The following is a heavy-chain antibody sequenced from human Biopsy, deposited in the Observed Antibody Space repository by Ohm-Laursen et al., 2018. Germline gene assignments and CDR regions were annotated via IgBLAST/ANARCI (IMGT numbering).Heavy chain of an antibody. J-gene: IGHJ3*02. D-gene: IGHD6-19*01. CDR1: GGSISGSS. CDR2: ISYSGST. CDR3: AKHGSGWTGDDALHI. V-gene: IGHV4-59*08. Sequence: SDTLSLTCTVSGGSISGSSWSWIRQAPGRGLEWVGYISYSGSTSNNPSLKSRITISVDTSKNQISLKVTSVTAADTAVYYCAKHGSGWTGDDALHIWAKGQWSPSLQ.